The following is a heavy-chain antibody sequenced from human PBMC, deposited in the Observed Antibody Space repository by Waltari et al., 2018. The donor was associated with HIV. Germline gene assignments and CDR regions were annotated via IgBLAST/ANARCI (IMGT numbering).Heavy chain of an antibody. CDR2: IKSDGGST. CDR3: AKGGTSGYTFGFGR. Sequence: EVQLVESGGGLVQPGGSLRLSCAASGFTFSSYWMHWVRQAPGKGLVWGSRIKSDGGSTSHAGSVKGRFSISRDNARNTLYLQMNSLGAEDTAMYYCAKGGTSGYTFGFGRWGQGTLVTVSS. V-gene: IGHV3-74*01. J-gene: IGHJ1*01. CDR1: GFTFSSYW. D-gene: IGHD5-18*01.